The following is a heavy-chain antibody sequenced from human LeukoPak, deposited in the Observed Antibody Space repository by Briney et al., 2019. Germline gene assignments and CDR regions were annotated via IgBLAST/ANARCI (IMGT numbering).Heavy chain of an antibody. D-gene: IGHD2-2*01. CDR1: GFTFDDYA. V-gene: IGHV3-49*04. J-gene: IGHJ4*02. CDR2: IRSKTYGGTP. CDR3: ARDGTVYSSSWYGN. Sequence: GGSLRPSCAASGFTFDDYAMGWVRQAPGKGLEWVGFIRSKTYGGTPEYGASVKGRFTISRDGSRGIVYLQMNSLKMEDTAVYYRARDGTVYSSSWYGNWGQGTLVTVSS.